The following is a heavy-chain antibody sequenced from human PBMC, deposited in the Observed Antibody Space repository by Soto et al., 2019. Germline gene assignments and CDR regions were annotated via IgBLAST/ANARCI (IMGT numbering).Heavy chain of an antibody. J-gene: IGHJ4*02. CDR2: IYYSGST. Sequence: QVQLQESGPGLVKPSETLSLTCTVSGGSISSYYWSWIRQPPGKGLEWIGYIYYSGSTNYNPSLKSRVTISVDTSKNQFSLKLSSVTAADTAVYYCARESPGLYYDSSGFFDYWGQGTLVTVSS. V-gene: IGHV4-59*01. CDR3: ARESPGLYYDSSGFFDY. CDR1: GGSISSYY. D-gene: IGHD3-22*01.